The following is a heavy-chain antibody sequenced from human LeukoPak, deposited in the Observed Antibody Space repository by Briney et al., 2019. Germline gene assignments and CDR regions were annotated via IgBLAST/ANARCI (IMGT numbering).Heavy chain of an antibody. CDR2: FDPEDGET. V-gene: IGHV1-24*01. CDR1: GYTLTELS. Sequence: ASVKVSCKVSGYTLTELSMHWVRQAPGKGLEWMGGFDPEDGETIYAQKFQGRVTMTEDTSTDTAYMELSGLRSEDTAVYYCATVLEQWLPLGYWGQGTLVTVSS. J-gene: IGHJ4*02. D-gene: IGHD6-19*01. CDR3: ATVLEQWLPLGY.